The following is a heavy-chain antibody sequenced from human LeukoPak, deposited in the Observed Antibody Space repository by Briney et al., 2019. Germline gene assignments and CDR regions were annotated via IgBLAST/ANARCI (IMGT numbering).Heavy chain of an antibody. V-gene: IGHV4-39*01. CDR1: GGSISSSNYY. J-gene: IGHJ4*02. D-gene: IGHD6-19*01. CDR3: ATLRSDSSGWYYFDY. CDR2: IYYSGNT. Sequence: PSEALSLTCAVSGGSISSSNYYWGWIRQPPGQGLEWIGSIYYSGNTYYNPSLKSRVTISVDTSKNQFSLKLSSVTATDTAVYYCATLRSDSSGWYYFDYWGQGTLVTVSS.